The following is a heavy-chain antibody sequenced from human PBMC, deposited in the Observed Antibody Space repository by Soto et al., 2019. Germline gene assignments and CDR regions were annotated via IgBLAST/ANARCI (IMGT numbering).Heavy chain of an antibody. Sequence: XPGKVSSRASGYPFTGYYMHWVRQAPGQGLEWMGWINPNSGGTNYAQKFQGRVTMTRDTSISTAYMELSRLRSDDTAVYYCARDLRSGWYDYWGQGTLVTFSS. CDR1: GYPFTGYY. D-gene: IGHD6-19*01. J-gene: IGHJ4*02. CDR2: INPNSGGT. V-gene: IGHV1-2*02. CDR3: ARDLRSGWYDY.